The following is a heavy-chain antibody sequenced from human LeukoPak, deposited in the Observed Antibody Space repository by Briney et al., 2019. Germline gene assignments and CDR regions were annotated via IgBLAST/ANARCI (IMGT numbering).Heavy chain of an antibody. D-gene: IGHD6-19*01. Sequence: GGSLRLSCAASGFTFSSYWMHWVRQAPGKGLVWVSRINSDGSSTSYADSVKGRFTISRDNAKNTLYLQMNSLRAEDTAVYYCATSGYSSGWFDYWGQGTLVTVSS. CDR2: INSDGSST. J-gene: IGHJ4*02. V-gene: IGHV3-74*01. CDR3: ATSGYSSGWFDY. CDR1: GFTFSSYW.